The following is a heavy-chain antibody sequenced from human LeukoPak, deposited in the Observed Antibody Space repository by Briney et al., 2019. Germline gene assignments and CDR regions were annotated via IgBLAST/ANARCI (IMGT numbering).Heavy chain of an antibody. Sequence: SETLSLTCTVSGGSISGSYWNWVRQPAGKGLEWIGRIYTSGSTNYNPSLKSRVTMSVDTSKNQFSLKLSSVTAADTAVYYCARALGYSYGMPFDSWGQGTLVTVSS. CDR1: GGSISGSY. CDR2: IYTSGST. D-gene: IGHD5-18*01. V-gene: IGHV4-4*07. J-gene: IGHJ4*02. CDR3: ARALGYSYGMPFDS.